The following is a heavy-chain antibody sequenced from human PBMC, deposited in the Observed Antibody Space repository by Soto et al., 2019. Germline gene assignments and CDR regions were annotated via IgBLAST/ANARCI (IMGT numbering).Heavy chain of an antibody. CDR1: NGSISTHY. CDR3: ARDHSSGFHYIFDS. D-gene: IGHD3-22*01. V-gene: IGHV4-59*11. Sequence: SETLSLSCTACNGSISTHYWSWVRQPPGMGLEWIGYVYYTGSTNYNPSLKSRVTISVDTSKNQFSLKLTSVTAADTAVYYCARDHSSGFHYIFDSWGQGALVTVSS. CDR2: VYYTGST. J-gene: IGHJ4*02.